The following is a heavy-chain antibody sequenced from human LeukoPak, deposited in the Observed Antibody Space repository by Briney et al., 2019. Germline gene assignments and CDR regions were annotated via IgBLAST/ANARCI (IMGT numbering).Heavy chain of an antibody. CDR1: GFTFSSYA. CDR2: ISGSGGST. CDR3: ATGITMIHQPNYYYYMDV. V-gene: IGHV3-23*01. J-gene: IGHJ6*03. Sequence: GGSLRLSCAASGFTFSSYAMSWVRQAPGKGLEWVSAISGSGGSTYYADSVKGRSTISRDNSKNTLYLQMNSLRAEDTAVYYCATGITMIHQPNYYYYMDVWGKGTTVTVSS. D-gene: IGHD3-22*01.